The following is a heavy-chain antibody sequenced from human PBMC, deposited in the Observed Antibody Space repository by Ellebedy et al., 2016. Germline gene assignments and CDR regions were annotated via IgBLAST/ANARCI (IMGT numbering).Heavy chain of an antibody. Sequence: ASVKVSXXASGYTFTSYDINWVRQATGQGLEWMGWMNPNSGNTDYAQKFQGRVTMTRDLATSAAYMELSSLTSEDTAVYYCTTGVDSSSSSAWGQGTLVTVSS. CDR3: TTGVDSSSSSA. CDR2: MNPNSGNT. J-gene: IGHJ5*02. CDR1: GYTFTSYD. V-gene: IGHV1-8*01. D-gene: IGHD6-6*01.